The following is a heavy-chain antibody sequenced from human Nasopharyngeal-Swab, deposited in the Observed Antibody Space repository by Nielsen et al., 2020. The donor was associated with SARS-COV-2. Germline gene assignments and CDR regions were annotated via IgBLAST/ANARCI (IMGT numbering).Heavy chain of an antibody. CDR2: ISSTSTYT. V-gene: IGHV3-11*03. Sequence: GESLKISCAASGFTFSDYYMSWIRQAPGKGLEWVSYISSTSTYTNYADSVKGRFTVSRDNAKNSLYLQMNTLRAEDTAVYYCARQGDCSGGRCSGGVDCWGQGTLVTVSS. CDR1: GFTFSDYY. J-gene: IGHJ4*02. CDR3: ARQGDCSGGRCSGGVDC. D-gene: IGHD2-15*01.